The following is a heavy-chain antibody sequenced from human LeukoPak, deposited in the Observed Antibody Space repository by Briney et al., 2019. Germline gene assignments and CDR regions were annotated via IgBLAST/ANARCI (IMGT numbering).Heavy chain of an antibody. CDR3: ARDSPPEGWFDP. Sequence: PSETLSLTCTVSGGSISSYYWSWVRQPPGKGLEWIGYIYYSGSTNYNPPLKSRVTISVDTSKNQFSLKLSSVTAADTAVYYCARDSPPEGWFDPWGQGTLVTVSS. J-gene: IGHJ5*02. V-gene: IGHV4-59*01. CDR2: IYYSGST. CDR1: GGSISSYY.